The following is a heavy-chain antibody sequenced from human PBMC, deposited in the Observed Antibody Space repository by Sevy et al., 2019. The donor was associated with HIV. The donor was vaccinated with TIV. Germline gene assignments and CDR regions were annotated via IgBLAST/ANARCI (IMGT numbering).Heavy chain of an antibody. Sequence: GGSLRLSCAASGFTLSNAWMSWVRQAPGKGLEWVGRIKSQTEGGTTDYAAPVKGRFTISRDESKDTLYLQMNTLKTEDTAVYYCTYYYDSSGYPGFDYWGQGTLVTVSS. CDR1: GFTLSNAW. CDR3: TYYYDSSGYPGFDY. V-gene: IGHV3-15*01. D-gene: IGHD3-22*01. CDR2: IKSQTEGGTT. J-gene: IGHJ4*02.